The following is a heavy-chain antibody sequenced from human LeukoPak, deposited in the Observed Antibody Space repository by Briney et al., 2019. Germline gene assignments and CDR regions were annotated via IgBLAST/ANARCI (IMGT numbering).Heavy chain of an antibody. J-gene: IGHJ4*02. CDR1: RFTFSNFA. Sequence: PGGSLRLSCAASRFTFSNFAMSWVRQAPGKGLEWVSDISAGGGTTFYADSVKGRFIVSRDNSKNTLYLQMNSLRAEDTAVYYCAKSTSDSSYWGQGTLVTVSS. CDR3: AKSTSDSSY. CDR2: ISAGGGTT. V-gene: IGHV3-23*01. D-gene: IGHD2-21*01.